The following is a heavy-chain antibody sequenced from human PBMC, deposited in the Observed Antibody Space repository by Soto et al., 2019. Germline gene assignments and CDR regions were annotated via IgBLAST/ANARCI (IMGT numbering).Heavy chain of an antibody. D-gene: IGHD4-17*01. V-gene: IGHV3-21*01. Sequence: EVQLVESGGGLVKPGGSLRLSCAASGFTFSSYSMNWVRQAPGKGLEWVSSISSSSSYIYYADSVKGRFTISRDNAKNSLYLQLNRLRVEDTAVYYCARDLPYGHYYYYGMDVWGQGTTVTVSS. CDR3: ARDLPYGHYYYYGMDV. CDR1: GFTFSSYS. J-gene: IGHJ6*02. CDR2: ISSSSSYI.